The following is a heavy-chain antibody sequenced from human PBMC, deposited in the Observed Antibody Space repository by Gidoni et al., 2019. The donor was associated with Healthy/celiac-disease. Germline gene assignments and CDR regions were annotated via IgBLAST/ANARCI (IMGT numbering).Heavy chain of an antibody. CDR1: GFTFTSSA. CDR2: IVVGSGNT. V-gene: IGHV1-58*01. Sequence: QMQLVQSGPEVKKPGTSVKVSCKASGFTFTSSAVQWVRQARGQRLEWIGWIVVGSGNTNYAQKFQERVTITRDMSTSTAYMELSSLRSEDTAVYYCAADPRGVGVGDYWGQGTLVTVSS. D-gene: IGHD3-10*01. J-gene: IGHJ4*02. CDR3: AADPRGVGVGDY.